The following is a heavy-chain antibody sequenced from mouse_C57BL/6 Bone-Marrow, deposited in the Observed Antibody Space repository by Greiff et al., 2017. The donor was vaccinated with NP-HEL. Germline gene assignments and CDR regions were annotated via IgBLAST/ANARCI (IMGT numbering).Heavy chain of an antibody. V-gene: IGHV3-6*01. CDR1: GYSITSGYY. D-gene: IGHD6-1*01. CDR3: ARGRGHYPFAY. Sequence: EVKLQESGPGLVKPSQSLSLTCSVTGYSITSGYYWNWIRQFPGNKLEWMGYISYDGSNNYNPSLKNRISITRDTSKNQFFLKLNSVTTEDTATYYCARGRGHYPFAYWGQGTLVTVSA. CDR2: ISYDGSN. J-gene: IGHJ3*01.